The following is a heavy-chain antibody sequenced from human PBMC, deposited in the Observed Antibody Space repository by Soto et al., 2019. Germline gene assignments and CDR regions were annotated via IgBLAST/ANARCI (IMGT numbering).Heavy chain of an antibody. J-gene: IGHJ4*02. Sequence: QVQLVESGGGVVQPGGSLRLSCAASGFTFYNYGMHWVRQAPGKGLEWVAGIWHDASNKYYAGSVKGRFTISRDNSKNMLYLQMKSLRADDTAAYYCAREAGYQETIGQQLPDCWGQGIMVTVSS. D-gene: IGHD6-13*01. CDR1: GFTFYNYG. V-gene: IGHV3-33*01. CDR2: IWHDASNK. CDR3: AREAGYQETIGQQLPDC.